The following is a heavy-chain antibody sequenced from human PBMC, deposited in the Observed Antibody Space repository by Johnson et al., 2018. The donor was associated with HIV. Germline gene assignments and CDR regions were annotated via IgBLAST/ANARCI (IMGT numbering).Heavy chain of an antibody. V-gene: IGHV3-9*01. CDR3: AKDKGKGGWLQLLGAFHI. CDR1: GFTFSNYA. Sequence: QLVESGGGLLQPGESLRLSCAGSGFTFSNYAMHWVRQAPGQGLEWVSGISWNSGSIGYADSVKGRFTISRDNAKNSLYLQMNSLRAEDTALYYCAKDKGKGGWLQLLGAFHIWGQGTMVTVSS. D-gene: IGHD5-24*01. CDR2: ISWNSGSI. J-gene: IGHJ3*02.